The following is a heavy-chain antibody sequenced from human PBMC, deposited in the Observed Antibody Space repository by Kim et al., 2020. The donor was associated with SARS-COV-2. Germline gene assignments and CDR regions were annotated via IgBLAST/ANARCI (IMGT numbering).Heavy chain of an antibody. CDR3: ARDIYGDYGQDI. V-gene: IGHV3-21*01. D-gene: IGHD4-17*01. J-gene: IGHJ3*02. Sequence: YYADSMKGRFTSSRDNAKDSLYLQMNSLRAEDTAVYYCARDIYGDYGQDIWGQGTMVTVSS.